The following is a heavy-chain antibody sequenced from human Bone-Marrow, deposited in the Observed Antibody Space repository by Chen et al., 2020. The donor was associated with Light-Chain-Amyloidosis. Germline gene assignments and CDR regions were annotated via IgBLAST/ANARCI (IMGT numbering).Heavy chain of an antibody. V-gene: IGHV3-9*01. D-gene: IGHD1-1*01. CDR2: ISSNRGSI. J-gene: IGHJ6*03. Sequence: EVQLVESGGGLVQPGRSLRLSCAASGFTFNDYAMNWVRQGPGKGLEWVSGISSNRGSIGYADSGKGRFSISRDNAKNYLHLQMNSLRPEDTALYYCVKSLLPSRYLYHYYMDVWGKGTTVIVSS. CDR3: VKSLLPSRYLYHYYMDV. CDR1: GFTFNDYA.